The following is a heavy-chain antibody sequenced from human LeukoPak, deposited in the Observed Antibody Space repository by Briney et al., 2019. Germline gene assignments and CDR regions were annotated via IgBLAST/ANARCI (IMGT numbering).Heavy chain of an antibody. CDR2: IYASGST. CDR3: ASGGYCGDTSCYPNYFDP. D-gene: IGHD2-2*01. CDR1: GDSISGYY. J-gene: IGHJ5*02. V-gene: IGHV4-4*07. Sequence: KPSETLSLTCTVSGDSISGYYWTWIRQPAGKGLEWIGRIYASGSTHYNPSLKSRVTLSVDMSKNQFSLKLSSVTAADTAVYYCASGGYCGDTSCYPNYFDPWGQGTLVTVSS.